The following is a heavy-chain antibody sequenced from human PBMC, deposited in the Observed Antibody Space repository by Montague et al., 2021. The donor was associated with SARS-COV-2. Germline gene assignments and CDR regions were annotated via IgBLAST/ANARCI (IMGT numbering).Heavy chain of an antibody. CDR3: ARRVTGTTVHYYYYGMDV. CDR1: GGSISSSSYY. Sequence: SETLSLTCTVSGGSISSSSYYWGWIRQPPGKGLEWIGSIYYSGSTYYNPSLKSRVTTSVDTSKNQFSLKLSSVTAADTAVYSCARRVTGTTVHYYYYGMDVWGQGTTVTVSS. D-gene: IGHD1-20*01. J-gene: IGHJ6*02. CDR2: IYYSGST. V-gene: IGHV4-39*01.